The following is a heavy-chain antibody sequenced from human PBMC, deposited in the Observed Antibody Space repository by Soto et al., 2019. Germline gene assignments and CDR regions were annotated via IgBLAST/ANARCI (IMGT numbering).Heavy chain of an antibody. Sequence: EVQLLESGGGLVQPGGSLRLSCAASGFTFSDYGMSWVRQAPGKGPEWVSSISGNGDSTNYADSVKGRFTISRDNSKSTLYLEMRSLRGEDTAVYYCAKRGDTVRIFWYFDLWGRGTLVTVSS. V-gene: IGHV3-23*01. J-gene: IGHJ2*01. CDR1: GFTFSDYG. CDR2: ISGNGDST. CDR3: AKRGDTVRIFWYFDL.